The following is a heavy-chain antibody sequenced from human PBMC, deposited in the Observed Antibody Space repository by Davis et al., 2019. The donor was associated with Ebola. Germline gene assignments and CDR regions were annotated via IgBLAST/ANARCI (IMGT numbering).Heavy chain of an antibody. D-gene: IGHD3-3*01. CDR2: ISDDETLK. CDR3: AKWSGNYPIYYLDY. V-gene: IGHV3-30*18. Sequence: GESLKISCAVSGLPFRGYGMHWVRQAPGKGLEWVALISDDETLKHYGDSVKGRFTISRDTSQNTLYLQMDSLTTDDTAVYYSAKWSGNYPIYYLDYWGRGTLVTVSA. J-gene: IGHJ4*02. CDR1: GLPFRGYG.